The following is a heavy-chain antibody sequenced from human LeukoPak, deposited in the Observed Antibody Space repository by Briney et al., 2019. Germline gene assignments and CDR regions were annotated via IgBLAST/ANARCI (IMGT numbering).Heavy chain of an antibody. CDR3: ARHDYGDSSWYFDL. CDR1: GGSISNYY. D-gene: IGHD4-17*01. J-gene: IGHJ2*01. CDR2: VYYTGST. V-gene: IGHV4-59*01. Sequence: SETLSLTCTVSGGSISNYYWSWIRQPPGKGLEWIGYVYYTGSTSYNPSLKSRVTISVDTSKNQFSLKLSSVTAADTAVYYCARHDYGDSSWYFDLWGRGTLVTVSS.